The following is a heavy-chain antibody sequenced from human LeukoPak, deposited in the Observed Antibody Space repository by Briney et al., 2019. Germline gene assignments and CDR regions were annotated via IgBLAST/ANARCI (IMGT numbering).Heavy chain of an antibody. D-gene: IGHD6-13*01. J-gene: IGHJ3*02. V-gene: IGHV4-59*01. CDR3: AGEGGAAAGTGAFDI. Sequence: SETLSLTCTVSGGSISSYYWSWIRQPPGKGLEWIGYIYYSGSTNHNPSLKSRVTISVDTSKNQFSLKLSSVTAADTAVYYCAGEGGAAAGTGAFDIWGQGTMVTVSS. CDR1: GGSISSYY. CDR2: IYYSGST.